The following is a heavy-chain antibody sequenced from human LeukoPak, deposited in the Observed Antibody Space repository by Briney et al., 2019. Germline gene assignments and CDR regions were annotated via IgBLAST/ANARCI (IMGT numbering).Heavy chain of an antibody. D-gene: IGHD3-22*01. CDR3: AKSIDYDSSGPYYFDY. J-gene: IGHJ4*02. CDR2: INGNGGGS. CDR1: GFTFSDHA. Sequence: GGSLRLSCAASGFTFSDHAMSWVRQAPAKGLEWVSSINGNGGGSYYIDSVKGRFTVSRDNSENALYLQMNSLRAEDTAVYYCAKSIDYDSSGPYYFDYWGQGTLVTVSS. V-gene: IGHV3-23*01.